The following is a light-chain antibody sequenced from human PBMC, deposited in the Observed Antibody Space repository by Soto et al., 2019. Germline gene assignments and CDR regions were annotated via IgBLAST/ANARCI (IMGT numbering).Light chain of an antibody. CDR1: QFISTH. V-gene: IGKV1-39*01. CDR3: QQSHSLPIT. CDR2: AAS. J-gene: IGKJ5*01. Sequence: DIQMTQFPSSLSASVGDTVTINCRASQFISTHLSWYRHKPGRGPELLIQAASRLLSGVPSRFSGSASEADFTLTITALQPEDFATYFCQQSHSLPITFGQGTRLEIK.